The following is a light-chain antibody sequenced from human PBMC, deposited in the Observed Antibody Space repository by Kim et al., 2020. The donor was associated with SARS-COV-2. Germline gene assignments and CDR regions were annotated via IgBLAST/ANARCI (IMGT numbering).Light chain of an antibody. J-gene: IGLJ2*01. CDR1: NIGSKS. V-gene: IGLV3-21*04. Sequence: SYELTQPPSVSVAPGKTARITCGGNNIGSKSVHWYQQKPGQATVLVIYYDSDRPSGIPERFSGSNSGNTATLTISRVEAGDEADYYCQVWVSSSDHVVFG. CDR3: QVWVSSSDHVV. CDR2: YDS.